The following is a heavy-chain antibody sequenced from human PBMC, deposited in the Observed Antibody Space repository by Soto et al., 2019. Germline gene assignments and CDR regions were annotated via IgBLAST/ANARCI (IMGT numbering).Heavy chain of an antibody. D-gene: IGHD7-27*01. CDR2: INPNSGGT. V-gene: IGHV1-2*04. CDR1: GYAFTGYY. J-gene: IGHJ4*02. Sequence: GLVKDSCKASGYAFTGYYMHLVRQAPGQGLEWMGWINPNSGGTNYAQKFQGWVTMTRDTSISTAYMELSRLRSDDTAVYYCARGGDPFFDYWGQGTTVTGSS. CDR3: ARGGDPFFDY.